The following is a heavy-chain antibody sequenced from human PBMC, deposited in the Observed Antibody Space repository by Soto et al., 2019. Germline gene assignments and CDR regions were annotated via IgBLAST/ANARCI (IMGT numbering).Heavy chain of an antibody. V-gene: IGHV4-30-4*01. Sequence: SETLSLTCTVSGGSISSGDYYWSWIRQPPGKGLEWIGYIYYSGSTYYNPSLKSRVTISVDTSKNQFSLKLSSVTAADTAVYYCARDSRVDSSGYTQPNWFDPWGQGTLVTVSS. CDR1: GGSISSGDYY. CDR3: ARDSRVDSSGYTQPNWFDP. D-gene: IGHD3-22*01. J-gene: IGHJ5*02. CDR2: IYYSGST.